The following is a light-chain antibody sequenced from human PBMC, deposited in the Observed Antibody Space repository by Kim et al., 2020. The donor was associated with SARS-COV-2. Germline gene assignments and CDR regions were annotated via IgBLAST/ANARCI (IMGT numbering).Light chain of an antibody. CDR2: NSY. J-gene: IGLJ2*01. CDR3: AAWDDSLNGVI. CDR1: RSNIGNHA. Sequence: GQMVLISCSGSRSNIGNHAISWYRQLPGTAPKLLIYNSYQRPSGVPDRFSGSKSGTSASLAIGGLQSEDEVDYYCAAWDDSLNGVIFGGGTQLTVL. V-gene: IGLV1-44*01.